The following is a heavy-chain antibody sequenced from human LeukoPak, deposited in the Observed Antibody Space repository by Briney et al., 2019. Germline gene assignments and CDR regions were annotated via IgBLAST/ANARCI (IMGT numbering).Heavy chain of an antibody. CDR1: RFTFSSYW. CDR2: INSDGSST. CDR3: ARTIGSKNAFDI. J-gene: IGHJ3*02. V-gene: IGHV3-74*01. Sequence: GGSLRLSCAASRFTFSSYWMHWVCQAPGKGLVWVSRINSDGSSTTYADSVKGRFTISRDNAKNTLYLQMNSLRAEDTAVYYCARTIGSKNAFDIWGQGTMVTVSS. D-gene: IGHD1-26*01.